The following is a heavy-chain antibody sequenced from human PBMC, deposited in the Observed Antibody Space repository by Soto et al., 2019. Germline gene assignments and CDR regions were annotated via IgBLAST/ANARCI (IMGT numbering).Heavy chain of an antibody. CDR2: ISGSGGST. CDR3: AKDLGGYSGYAFDY. Sequence: LRLSCAASGFTFSSYAMSWVRQAPGKGLEWVSAISGSGGSTYYADSVKGRFTISRDNSKNTLYLQMNSLRAEDTAVYYCAKDLGGYSGYAFDYWGQGTLVTVSS. V-gene: IGHV3-23*01. J-gene: IGHJ4*02. D-gene: IGHD5-12*01. CDR1: GFTFSSYA.